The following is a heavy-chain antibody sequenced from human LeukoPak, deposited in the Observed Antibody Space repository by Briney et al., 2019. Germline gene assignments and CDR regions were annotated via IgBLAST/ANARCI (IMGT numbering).Heavy chain of an antibody. Sequence: GGSLRLSCAASGFTFSSYSMNWVRQAPGKGLEWVSSITSSSAYIYYEDSVKGRFTISRDNAENSLYLKMNSLRAEDTAVYYCARDLFGSGSFYGFWGQGTLVTVSS. V-gene: IGHV3-21*06. J-gene: IGHJ4*02. D-gene: IGHD3-10*01. CDR3: ARDLFGSGSFYGF. CDR2: ITSSSAYI. CDR1: GFTFSSYS.